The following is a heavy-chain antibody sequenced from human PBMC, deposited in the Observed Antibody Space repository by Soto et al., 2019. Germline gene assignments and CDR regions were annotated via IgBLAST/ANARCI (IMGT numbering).Heavy chain of an antibody. CDR1: GGTFSSYT. Sequence: QVQLVQSGDEVKKPGSSVKVSCKASGGTFSSYTISWVRQAPGQGLEWMGRIIPILGIANYAQKFQGRVTITADKSTSTAYMELSSLRSEDTAVYYCARVEWGAAAFDYWGQGTLVTVSS. V-gene: IGHV1-69*02. D-gene: IGHD3-3*01. J-gene: IGHJ4*02. CDR3: ARVEWGAAAFDY. CDR2: IIPILGIA.